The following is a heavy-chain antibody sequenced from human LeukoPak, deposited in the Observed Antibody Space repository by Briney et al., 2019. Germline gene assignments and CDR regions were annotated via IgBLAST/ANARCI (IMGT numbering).Heavy chain of an antibody. Sequence: PSETLSLTCTVSGGSITSGDYCWGWIRQPPGKGLEWIGNIYYSGTTYYNPSLKSRVTISMDTSKNQFSLKLNSVTAADTAVYYCARLAERPNYYDSSGYSSAFNHWGQGTLVTVSS. CDR1: GGSITSGDYC. J-gene: IGHJ4*02. V-gene: IGHV4-39*01. CDR2: IYYSGTT. D-gene: IGHD3-22*01. CDR3: ARLAERPNYYDSSGYSSAFNH.